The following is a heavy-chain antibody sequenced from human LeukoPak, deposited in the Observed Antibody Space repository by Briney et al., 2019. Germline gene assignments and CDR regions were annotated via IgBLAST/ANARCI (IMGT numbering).Heavy chain of an antibody. Sequence: PGGSLRLSCAASGFTFSDYYMSWIRQAPGKGLEWVSYISSSGSTIYYADSVKGRFTISRDNAKNSLYLQMNSLRAEDTAVYYCAISSSTSHDYYYYYGMDVWGQGTTVTVSS. CDR3: AISSSTSHDYYYYYGMDV. J-gene: IGHJ6*02. CDR1: GFTFSDYY. D-gene: IGHD2-2*01. V-gene: IGHV3-11*01. CDR2: ISSSGSTI.